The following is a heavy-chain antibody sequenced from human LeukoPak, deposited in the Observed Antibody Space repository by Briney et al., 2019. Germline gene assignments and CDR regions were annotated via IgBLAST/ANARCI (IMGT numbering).Heavy chain of an antibody. CDR3: AKDAYLIAVAGNYFEY. V-gene: IGHV3-21*04. CDR1: GFTLSSYS. Sequence: GGSLRLSCAASGFTLSSYSMNWVRQAPGKGLEWVSSISSSSSYIYYADSLKGRFTISRDNSKNTLYVQMNSLRPEDTAVYYCAKDAYLIAVAGNYFEYWGQGTLVTVSS. J-gene: IGHJ4*02. D-gene: IGHD6-19*01. CDR2: ISSSSSYI.